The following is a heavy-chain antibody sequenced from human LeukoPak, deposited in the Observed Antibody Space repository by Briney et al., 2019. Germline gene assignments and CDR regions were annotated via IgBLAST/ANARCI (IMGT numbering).Heavy chain of an antibody. CDR1: GGSISSGGYY. CDR2: IYYSGST. Sequence: PSETLSLTCTVSGGSISSGGYYWSWIRQHPGKGLEWIGYIYYSGSTYYNPSLKSRVTISVDTSKNQFSLKLSSVTAADTAVYYCARAIKATVTTKYGMDVWGQGTTVTVSS. D-gene: IGHD4-11*01. CDR3: ARAIKATVTTKYGMDV. V-gene: IGHV4-31*03. J-gene: IGHJ6*02.